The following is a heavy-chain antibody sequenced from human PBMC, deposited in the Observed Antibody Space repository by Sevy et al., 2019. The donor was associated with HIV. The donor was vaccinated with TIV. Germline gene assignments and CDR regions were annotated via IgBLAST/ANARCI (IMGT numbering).Heavy chain of an antibody. D-gene: IGHD6-6*01. J-gene: IGHJ4*02. CDR1: GFTFSTYS. CDR2: ISGVSSTI. V-gene: IGHV3-48*02. CDR3: ATQRKPCIPARPLGFDS. Sequence: GGSLRLSCAASGFTFSTYSFNWVRQTPGKGLEWLSFISGVSSTIFYADSVKGRFTISRDNAKNSLYLEINSLRDEDTAVYYCATQRKPCIPARPLGFDSWGQGTLVTVSS.